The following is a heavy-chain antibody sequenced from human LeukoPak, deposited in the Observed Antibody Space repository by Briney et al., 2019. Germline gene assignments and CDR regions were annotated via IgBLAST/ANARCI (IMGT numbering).Heavy chain of an antibody. CDR2: IKSKTDGGTT. CDR3: ARVGGSYFQRSYFQH. J-gene: IGHJ1*01. D-gene: IGHD1-26*01. Sequence: GGSLRLSCAASGFTFSNAWMSWVRQAPGKGLEWVGRIKSKTDGGTTDYAAPVKGRFTISRDNSKNTLYLQMNSLRAEDTAVYYCARVGGSYFQRSYFQHWGQGTLVTVSS. CDR1: GFTFSNAW. V-gene: IGHV3-15*01.